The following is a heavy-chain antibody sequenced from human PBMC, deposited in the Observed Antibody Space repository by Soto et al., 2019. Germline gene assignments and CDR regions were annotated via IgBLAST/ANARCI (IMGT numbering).Heavy chain of an antibody. Sequence: SETLSLTCTVSGGSISSYYWSWIRQPPGKGLEWIGYIYYSGSTNYNPSLKSRVTISVDTSKNQFSLKLSSVTAADTAVYYCARDLAGANDYWGQGTLVTVS. J-gene: IGHJ4*02. CDR2: IYYSGST. CDR3: ARDLAGANDY. D-gene: IGHD1-26*01. V-gene: IGHV4-59*01. CDR1: GGSISSYY.